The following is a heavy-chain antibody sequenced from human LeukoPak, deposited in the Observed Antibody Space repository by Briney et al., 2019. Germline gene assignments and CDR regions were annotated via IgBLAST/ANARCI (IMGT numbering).Heavy chain of an antibody. CDR3: ATSIAARPGTRYYYYYYYMDV. D-gene: IGHD6-6*01. CDR2: IYYSGST. J-gene: IGHJ6*03. Sequence: PSETLSLTCTVSGGSISSYYWSWIPQPPGKGLEWIGYIYYSGSTNYNPSLKSRVTISVDTSKNQFSLKLSSVTAADTAVYYCATSIAARPGTRYYYYYYYMDVWGKGTTVTVSS. V-gene: IGHV4-59*01. CDR1: GGSISSYY.